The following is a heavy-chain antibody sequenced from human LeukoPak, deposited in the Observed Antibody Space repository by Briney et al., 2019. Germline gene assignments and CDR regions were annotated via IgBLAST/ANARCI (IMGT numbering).Heavy chain of an antibody. CDR2: ISAYNGNT. J-gene: IGHJ4*02. V-gene: IGHV1-18*01. CDR3: ARDARYYYDSSGYYYGPTGY. CDR1: GYTFTSYG. Sequence: ASVKVSCKASGYTFTSYGISWVRQAPGQELEWMGWISAYNGNTNYAQKLQGRVTMTTDTSTSTAYMELRSLRSDDTAVYYCARDARYYYDSSGYYYGPTGYWGQGTLVTVSS. D-gene: IGHD3-22*01.